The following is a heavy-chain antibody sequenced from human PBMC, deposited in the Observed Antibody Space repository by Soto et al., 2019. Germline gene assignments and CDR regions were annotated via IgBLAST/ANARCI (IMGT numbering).Heavy chain of an antibody. CDR3: ATVLGWNVVEFENYCMDV. V-gene: IGHV1-69*02. CDR2: IIPILGIA. CDR1: GGTFSSYT. J-gene: IGHJ6*02. D-gene: IGHD1-1*01. Sequence: QVQLVQSGAEVKKPGSSVKVSCKASGGTFSSYTISWVRQAPGQGLEWMGRIIPILGIANHAQKFQGRVTITADNSTSTAYMELSSLRSEDTAVYYCATVLGWNVVEFENYCMDVWGQGTTVTVSS.